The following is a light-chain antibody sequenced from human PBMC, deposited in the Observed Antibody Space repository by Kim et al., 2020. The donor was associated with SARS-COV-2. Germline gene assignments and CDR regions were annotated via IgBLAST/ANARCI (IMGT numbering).Light chain of an antibody. CDR2: GAS. CDR1: QSVSSSY. V-gene: IGKV3-20*01. CDR3: QQYGSSPPMYT. Sequence: EIVLTQSPGTRSLSPGERATLSCRASQSVSSSYLAWYQQKPSQAPRLLIYGASSRATGIPERFSGSGSGTDFTLTISRLEPEDFAVYYCQQYGSSPPMYTFGQGTKLEI. J-gene: IGKJ2*01.